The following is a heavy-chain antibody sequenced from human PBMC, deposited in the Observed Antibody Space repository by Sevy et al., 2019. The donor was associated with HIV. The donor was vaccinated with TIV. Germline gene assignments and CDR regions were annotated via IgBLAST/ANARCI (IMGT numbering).Heavy chain of an antibody. J-gene: IGHJ6*03. Sequence: GGSLRLSCAVSGFTFNTYNMNWVRQAPGKGLEWVSYISYTSTTIYYADSVRGRFTISRDNAKNTLYLQMNSLRDEDTAVYYCASCDATSRFGYYYFSMDFWGHGTSVTVSS. D-gene: IGHD3-22*01. CDR2: ISYTSTTI. V-gene: IGHV3-48*02. CDR1: GFTFNTYN. CDR3: ASCDATSRFGYYYFSMDF.